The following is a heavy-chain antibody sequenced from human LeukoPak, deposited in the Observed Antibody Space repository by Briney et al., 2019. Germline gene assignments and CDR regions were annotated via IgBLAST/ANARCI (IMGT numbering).Heavy chain of an antibody. CDR3: ARVPYGGDSGADY. D-gene: IGHD4-23*01. V-gene: IGHV3-21*01. J-gene: IGHJ4*02. CDR1: GFXFSFYT. CDR2: ISGSSSYI. Sequence: GGSLRLSCAASGFXFSFYTMNWVRQAPGKGLEWVSSISGSSSYIYYADSVKGRFTISRDNAKTSLYLQMNSLRAEDTAVYYCARVPYGGDSGADYWGQGTLVTVSP.